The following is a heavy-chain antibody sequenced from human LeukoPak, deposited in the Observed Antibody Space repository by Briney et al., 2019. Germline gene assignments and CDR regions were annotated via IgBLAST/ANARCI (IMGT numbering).Heavy chain of an antibody. CDR1: GGSISSYY. J-gene: IGHJ4*02. CDR2: IYYSGST. D-gene: IGHD4-17*01. Sequence: SETLSLTCTVSGGSISSYYWSWIRQPPGKGLEWIGYIYYSGSTNYNPSLKSQVTISVDTSKNQFSLKLSSVTAADTAVYYCAGTTVTTQDDYWGQGTLVTVSS. CDR3: AGTTVTTQDDY. V-gene: IGHV4-59*08.